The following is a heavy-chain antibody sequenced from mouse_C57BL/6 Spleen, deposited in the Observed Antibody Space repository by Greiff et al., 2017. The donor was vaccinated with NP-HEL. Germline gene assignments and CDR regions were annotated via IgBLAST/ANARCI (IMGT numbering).Heavy chain of an antibody. Sequence: EVKLVESGGDLVKPGGSLKLSCAASGFTFSSYGMSWVRQTPDKRLEWVATISSGGSYTYYKDSVKGRFTISRDNAKNTLYLQMSRLKAEDTAMYYCARQGSSGSPWFAYWGQGTLVTVSA. V-gene: IGHV5-6*01. J-gene: IGHJ3*01. CDR3: ARQGSSGSPWFAY. CDR1: GFTFSSYG. D-gene: IGHD3-2*02. CDR2: ISSGGSYT.